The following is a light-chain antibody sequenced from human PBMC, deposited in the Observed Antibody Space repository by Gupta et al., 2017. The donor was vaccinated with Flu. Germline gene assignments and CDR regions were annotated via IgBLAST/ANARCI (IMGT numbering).Light chain of an antibody. V-gene: IGLV2-14*03. Sequence: TNSDVGGYNYVSWYQQHPGKAPKLLIYDVTTRPSGVSHRFSGSKSGKTAFLTISGLQADDEADYYCSSYTSIRTEVFGTGTEVTVL. CDR3: SSYTSIRTEV. CDR1: NSDVGGYNY. CDR2: DVT. J-gene: IGLJ1*01.